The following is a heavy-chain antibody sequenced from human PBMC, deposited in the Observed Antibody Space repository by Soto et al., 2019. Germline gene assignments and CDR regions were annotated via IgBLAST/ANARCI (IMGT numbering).Heavy chain of an antibody. CDR3: ARERSSSWYLGEFDY. J-gene: IGHJ4*02. D-gene: IGHD6-13*01. CDR1: GGTFSSYA. CDR2: IIPIFGTA. Sequence: QVQLVQSGAEVKKPGSSVKVSCKASGGTFSSYAISWVRQAPGQGLEWMGGIIPIFGTANYAQKFQGRVTITADESMSTAYMELSSLRSEDTAVYYCARERSSSWYLGEFDYWGQGTLVTVSS. V-gene: IGHV1-69*12.